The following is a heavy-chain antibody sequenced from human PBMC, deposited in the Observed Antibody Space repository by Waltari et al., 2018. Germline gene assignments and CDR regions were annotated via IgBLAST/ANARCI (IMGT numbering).Heavy chain of an antibody. Sequence: QVQLVQSGAEVKKPGASVKVSCKASGGTFSSYTISWVRQAPGQGLEWMGRIIPILGRANYAQKFQGRVTITADKSTSTAYRELSSLRSEDTAVYYCARATYGSGSYYNAYWGQGTLVTVSS. CDR2: IIPILGRA. CDR3: ARATYGSGSYYNAY. V-gene: IGHV1-69*08. D-gene: IGHD3-10*01. J-gene: IGHJ4*02. CDR1: GGTFSSYT.